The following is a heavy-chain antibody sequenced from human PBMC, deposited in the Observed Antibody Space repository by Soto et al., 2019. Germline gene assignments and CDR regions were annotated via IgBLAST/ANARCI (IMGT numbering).Heavy chain of an antibody. J-gene: IGHJ5*01. CDR2: ISYDGSDK. D-gene: IGHD2-15*01. CDR1: GFPFTSYV. V-gene: IGHV3-30*18. CDR3: AKDRVVRMILRPPGWFDY. Sequence: HRGGSLRLSCATSGFPFTSYVMHWVRQAPGKGLEWVAVISYDGSDKYYADSVKGRFTISRDNSKNTLYLQMNSLRVEDTAVYYCAKDRVVRMILRPPGWFDYWGQGTRVTVSS.